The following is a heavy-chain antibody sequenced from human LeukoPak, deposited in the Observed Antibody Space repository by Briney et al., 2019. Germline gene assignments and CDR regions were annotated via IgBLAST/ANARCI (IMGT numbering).Heavy chain of an antibody. CDR1: GYTFTGYY. V-gene: IGHV1-2*02. CDR3: ARVGAYYYYYYMDV. J-gene: IGHJ6*03. Sequence: ASVKVSCKASGYTFTGYYMHWVRQAPGQGLEWMGWINPNSGGTNYAQKFQGRVTMTRDTSISTAYMELSRLRSDDTAVYYCARVGAYYYYYYMDVWGKGTTVTVSS. CDR2: INPNSGGT.